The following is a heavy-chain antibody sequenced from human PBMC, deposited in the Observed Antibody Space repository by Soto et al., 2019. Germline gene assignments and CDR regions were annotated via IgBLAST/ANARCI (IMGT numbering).Heavy chain of an antibody. V-gene: IGHV2-5*02. CDR2: IYWDDDK. CDR3: SHMESRVASYGLDV. J-gene: IGHJ6*02. D-gene: IGHD3-3*01. CDR1: GFSLDTSGVG. Sequence: QITLKESGPTLVKPTQTLTLTCTFSGFSLDTSGVGVAWIRQPPGKALEWLTLIYWDDDKRYSPSLRSRLTIPKDTSENRVVLTMTNIDPLDTATYYCSHMESRVASYGLDVWGQGTTVTVSS.